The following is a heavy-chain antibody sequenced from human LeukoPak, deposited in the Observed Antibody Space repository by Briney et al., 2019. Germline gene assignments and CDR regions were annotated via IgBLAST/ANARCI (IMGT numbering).Heavy chain of an antibody. Sequence: GGSLRLSWAASGFTVSSNYMSWVRQAPGKGLEWVSVIYSGGSTYYADSVKGRFTISRDNSKNTLYLQMNSLRAEDTAVYYCARVRASDAFDIWGQGTMVTVSS. V-gene: IGHV3-53*01. J-gene: IGHJ3*02. CDR2: IYSGGST. CDR1: GFTVSSNY. CDR3: ARVRASDAFDI.